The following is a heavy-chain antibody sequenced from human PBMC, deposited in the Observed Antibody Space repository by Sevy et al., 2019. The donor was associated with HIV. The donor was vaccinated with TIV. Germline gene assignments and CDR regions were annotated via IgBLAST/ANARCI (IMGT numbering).Heavy chain of an antibody. CDR3: ARVVSIAAPFDY. CDR1: GFTFSSYW. J-gene: IGHJ4*02. D-gene: IGHD6-6*01. Sequence: GGSLRLSCAASGFTFSSYWMHWVRQAPGKGLVWVSRINSDGSSTSYADSVKGRFTISRDNAKNTLYLQMNSLRAEDTAVYYCARVVSIAAPFDYCGQGTLVTVSS. V-gene: IGHV3-74*01. CDR2: INSDGSST.